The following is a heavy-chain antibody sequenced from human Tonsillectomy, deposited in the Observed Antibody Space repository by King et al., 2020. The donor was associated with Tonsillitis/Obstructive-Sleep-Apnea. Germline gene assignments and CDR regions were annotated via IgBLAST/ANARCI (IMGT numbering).Heavy chain of an antibody. CDR3: ARDHGRGRRSMVV. V-gene: IGHV3-30*04. J-gene: IGHJ6*02. CDR1: GFTFSSYA. D-gene: IGHD1-1*01. CDR2: ISYDGSNK. Sequence: VQLVESGGGVVQPGRSLRLSCAASGFTFSSYAMHWVRQAPGKGLEWVAVISYDGSNKYYADSVKGRFTISRDNSKNTLYLQMNSLRAEDTAVYYCARDHGRGRRSMVVWGQGTTVTVSS.